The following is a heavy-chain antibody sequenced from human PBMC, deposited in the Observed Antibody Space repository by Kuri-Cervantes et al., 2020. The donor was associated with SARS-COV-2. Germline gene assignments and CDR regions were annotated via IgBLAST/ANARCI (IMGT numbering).Heavy chain of an antibody. Sequence: GGSLRLSCAASGFTFSSYAMHWVRQAPGKGLEWVAVISHDGKNKKCIASGKGRFTISRDNSQNTLYLHMKSLRSEDTAMYYCAKDRVGVQDFWGQGPL. CDR1: GFTFSSYA. CDR3: AKDRVGVQDF. V-gene: IGHV3-30*04. CDR2: ISHDGKNK. J-gene: IGHJ4*02. D-gene: IGHD2-21*01.